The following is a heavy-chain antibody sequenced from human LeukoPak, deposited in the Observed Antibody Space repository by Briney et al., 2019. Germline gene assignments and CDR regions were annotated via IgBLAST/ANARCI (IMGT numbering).Heavy chain of an antibody. V-gene: IGHV3-20*04. J-gene: IGHJ6*03. CDR2: INWNGGST. Sequence: GGSLRLSCAASGFSFGDYGMSWVRQAPGKGLEWVSGINWNGGSTDYADSVKGRFTISRDNGKNSLYLQMNSLRAEDTAVYYCARDFRERRLLGRYYYYMDVWGKGTTVTISS. CDR1: GFSFGDYG. D-gene: IGHD3-10*01. CDR3: ARDFRERRLLGRYYYYMDV.